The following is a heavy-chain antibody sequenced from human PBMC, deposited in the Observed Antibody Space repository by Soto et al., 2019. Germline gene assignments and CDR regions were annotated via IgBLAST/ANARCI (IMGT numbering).Heavy chain of an antibody. Sequence: QVQLVQSGAEVKKPGSSVKVSCKASGGTFSSYAISWVRQAPGQGLEWMGGIIPIFGTANYAQKFQGRVTITADESTSKAYMELSSLRSEDTAVYYCARVEHYDILTGPVNNWFDPWGQGTLVTVSS. CDR1: GGTFSSYA. CDR3: ARVEHYDILTGPVNNWFDP. V-gene: IGHV1-69*01. J-gene: IGHJ5*02. D-gene: IGHD3-9*01. CDR2: IIPIFGTA.